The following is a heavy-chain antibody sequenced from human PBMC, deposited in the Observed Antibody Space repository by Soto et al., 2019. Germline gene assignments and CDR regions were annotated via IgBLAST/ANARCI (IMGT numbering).Heavy chain of an antibody. Sequence: EVQLLESGGGLAQPGGSLRLSCAASGFTFGSYSMNWVRQAPGKGLEWVSIISGSGGATFYADSVKGRFTISRDNSKKSVFLQMDSLRADDTAVYYCAKVTDCGPSRCDDGIDIWGNGTMVTVS. CDR2: ISGSGGAT. CDR3: AKVTDCGPSRCDDGIDI. V-gene: IGHV3-23*01. CDR1: GFTFGSYS. J-gene: IGHJ3*02. D-gene: IGHD2-21*01.